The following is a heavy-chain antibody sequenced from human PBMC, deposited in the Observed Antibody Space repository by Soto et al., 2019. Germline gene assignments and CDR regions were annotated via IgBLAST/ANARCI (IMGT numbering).Heavy chain of an antibody. CDR3: ASVSDSSGTAY. V-gene: IGHV3-7*03. CDR2: IGEDGSEK. Sequence: EVQLVESGGGLVQPGGSLRLSCAASELGFGGSGMSWVRQAPGKGLEWVANIGEDGSEKSYVDYVKGRFTISRDNAKNSLFMKLNSPRAEDKAVYYCASVSDSSGTAYWGQGTLVTVSS. J-gene: IGHJ4*02. D-gene: IGHD3-22*01. CDR1: ELGFGGSG.